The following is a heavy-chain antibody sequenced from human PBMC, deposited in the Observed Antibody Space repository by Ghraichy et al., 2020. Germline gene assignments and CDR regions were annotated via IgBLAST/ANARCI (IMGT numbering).Heavy chain of an antibody. CDR1: GFTFTSSA. CDR3: AALGNSGYDSDH. CDR2: IVVGSGNT. D-gene: IGHD5-12*01. V-gene: IGHV1-58*02. J-gene: IGHJ4*02. Sequence: SVKVSCKASGFTFTSSAMQWVRQARGQRLEWIGWIVVGSGNTNYAQKFQERVTITRDMSTSTAYMELSSLRSEDTAVYYCAALGNSGYDSDHWGQGTLVTVSS.